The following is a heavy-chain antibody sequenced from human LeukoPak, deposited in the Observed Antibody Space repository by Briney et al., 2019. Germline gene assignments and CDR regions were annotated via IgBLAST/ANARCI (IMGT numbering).Heavy chain of an antibody. Sequence: PSETLSPTCTVSGGSISSYYWSWIRQPPGKGLEWIGYIYYSGSTNYNPSLKSRDTISVDTSKNQFSLKLSSVTAADTAVYYCARFGVPAAIFDYWGQGTLVTVSS. CDR3: ARFGVPAAIFDY. J-gene: IGHJ4*02. CDR1: GGSISSYY. D-gene: IGHD2-2*01. CDR2: IYYSGST. V-gene: IGHV4-59*01.